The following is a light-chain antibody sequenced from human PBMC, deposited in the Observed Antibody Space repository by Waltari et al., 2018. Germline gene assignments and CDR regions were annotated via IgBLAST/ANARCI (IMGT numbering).Light chain of an antibody. J-gene: IGLJ2*01. Sequence: QSVLTQPPSVSGAPGQRVTISCTGSTSNIGAGYDVHWYQQFPGTAPKVLIYKTTNRPSGVPDRCSGSKSGTSASLVITGLQADDEADYFCHSYDNSLSGSLFGGGTKLTVL. CDR3: HSYDNSLSGSL. V-gene: IGLV1-40*01. CDR1: TSNIGAGYD. CDR2: KTT.